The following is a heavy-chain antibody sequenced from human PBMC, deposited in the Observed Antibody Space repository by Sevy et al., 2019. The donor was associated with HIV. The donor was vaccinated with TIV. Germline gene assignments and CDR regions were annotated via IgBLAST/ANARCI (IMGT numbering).Heavy chain of an antibody. CDR1: GGTFSSYA. J-gene: IGHJ6*02. V-gene: IGHV1-69*13. Sequence: ASVKVSCKASGGTFSSYAISWVRQAPGQGLEWMGGIIPIFGTANYAQKFQGRGTITADESTSTAYMELSSLRSEDTAVYYCARDPGYCSGGSCYRPLKRVRYGMDVWGQGTTVTVSS. CDR2: IIPIFGTA. D-gene: IGHD2-15*01. CDR3: ARDPGYCSGGSCYRPLKRVRYGMDV.